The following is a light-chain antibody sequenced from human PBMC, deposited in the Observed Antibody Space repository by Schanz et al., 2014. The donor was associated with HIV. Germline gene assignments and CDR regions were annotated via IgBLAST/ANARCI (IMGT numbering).Light chain of an antibody. J-gene: IGLJ2*01. CDR1: SSDVGAYKY. V-gene: IGLV2-14*01. CDR3: AAWDDGLNAVV. CDR2: EVS. Sequence: QSALTQPASVSGSPGQSITISCTGTSSDVGAYKYVSWYQQHPGKAPKLMIYEVSKRPSGVPDRFSGSKSGTSASLAISGLQSADEADYYCAAWDDGLNAVVFGGGTKLTVL.